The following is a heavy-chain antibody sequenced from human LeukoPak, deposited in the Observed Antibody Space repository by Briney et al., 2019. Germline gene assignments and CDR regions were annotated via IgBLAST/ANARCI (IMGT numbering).Heavy chain of an antibody. J-gene: IGHJ5*02. V-gene: IGHV1-69*01. Sequence: SVKVSCKASGGTFSSYAISWVRQAPGQGLEWMGGIIPIFGTANYAQKFQGRVAITADESTSTAYMELSSLRSEDTAVYYCARVSYRLGYCSGGSCHNRFDPWGQGTLVTVSS. CDR1: GGTFSSYA. CDR3: ARVSYRLGYCSGGSCHNRFDP. D-gene: IGHD2-15*01. CDR2: IIPIFGTA.